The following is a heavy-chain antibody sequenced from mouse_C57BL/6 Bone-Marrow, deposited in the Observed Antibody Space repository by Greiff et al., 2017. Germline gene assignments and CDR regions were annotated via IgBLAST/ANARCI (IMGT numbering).Heavy chain of an antibody. D-gene: IGHD2-2*01. CDR1: GFTFSDYY. J-gene: IGHJ4*01. CDR2: ISNGGGST. V-gene: IGHV5-12*01. CDR3: ARHMVTTPHYYAMDY. Sequence: EVQLVESGGGLVQPGGSLKLSCAASGFTFSDYYMYWVRQTPEKRLEWVAYISNGGGSTYYPDTVKGRFTISRDNAKNTLYLQMSRLKSEDTAMYYCARHMVTTPHYYAMDYWGQGTSVTVSS.